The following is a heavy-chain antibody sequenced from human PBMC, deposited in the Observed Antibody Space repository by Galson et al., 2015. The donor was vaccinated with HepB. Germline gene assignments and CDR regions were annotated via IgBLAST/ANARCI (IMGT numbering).Heavy chain of an antibody. CDR3: ARDQGKSSGYYLGAFDI. D-gene: IGHD3-22*01. J-gene: IGHJ3*02. Sequence: SVKVSCKASGYTFTSYYMHWVRQAPGQGLEWMGIINPSGGSTSYAQKFQGRVTMTRDTSTSTVYMELSSLRSEDTAVYYCARDQGKSSGYYLGAFDIWGQGTMVTASS. CDR1: GYTFTSYY. V-gene: IGHV1-46*03. CDR2: INPSGGST.